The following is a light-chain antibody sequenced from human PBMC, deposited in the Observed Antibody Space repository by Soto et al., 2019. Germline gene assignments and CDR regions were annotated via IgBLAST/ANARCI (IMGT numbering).Light chain of an antibody. Sequence: QSVLTQPRSVSGSPGQSVTISCTGTSSDVGGYNYVSWYQQHPGKAPKLMIYDVSKRPSGVPGRFSGSKSGNTASLTISGLQAEDEADYYCCSYAGSYTRVFGGGTKLTVL. V-gene: IGLV2-11*01. J-gene: IGLJ3*02. CDR2: DVS. CDR3: CSYAGSYTRV. CDR1: SSDVGGYNY.